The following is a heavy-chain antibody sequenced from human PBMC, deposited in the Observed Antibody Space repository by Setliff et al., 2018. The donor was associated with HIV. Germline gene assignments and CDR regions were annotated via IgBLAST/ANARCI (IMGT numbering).Heavy chain of an antibody. CDR1: GFTFSSYW. J-gene: IGHJ6*02. CDR2: LNTDGSST. V-gene: IGHV3-74*03. CDR3: ARGYYGSDLQNAMDV. D-gene: IGHD3-10*01. Sequence: PGGSLRLSCAASGFTFSSYWMHWVRQAPGKGLVWVSRLNTDGSSTKYADSVKGRFTISRDNAKNTLYLQMDSLRDEDTAVYYCARGYYGSDLQNAMDVWGQGTTVTVSS.